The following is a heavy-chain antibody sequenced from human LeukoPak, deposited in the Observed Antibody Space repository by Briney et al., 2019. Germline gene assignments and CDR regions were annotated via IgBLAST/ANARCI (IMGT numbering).Heavy chain of an antibody. J-gene: IGHJ5*02. CDR3: AKDKRDAKEPRGIAAAGNSKDNWFDP. V-gene: IGHV1-69*13. Sequence: GASVKVSCKASGGSFTFTSHAISWVRQAPGQGLEWMGGLIPICGSANYAQKFQGRVTITSDESTRTVHMALSSLRPEDSAVYYCAKDKRDAKEPRGIAAAGNSKDNWFDPWGQGTLVTVSA. D-gene: IGHD6-13*01. CDR1: GGSFTFTSHA. CDR2: LIPICGSA.